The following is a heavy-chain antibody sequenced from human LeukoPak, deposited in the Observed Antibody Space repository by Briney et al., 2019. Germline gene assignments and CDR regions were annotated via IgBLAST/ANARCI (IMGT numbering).Heavy chain of an antibody. D-gene: IGHD5-18*01. J-gene: IGHJ4*02. CDR3: ARDFLRGTYGYEY. CDR1: GFTVGTNY. V-gene: IGHV3-53*01. CDR2: IYSGSST. Sequence: GGSLRLSCAASGFTVGTNYMSWVRQAPGKGLEWVSLIYSGSSTYYANSVKGRFTISRDNAKNTVYLQMNSLRPEDTAVYYCARDFLRGTYGYEYWGQGTLVTVSS.